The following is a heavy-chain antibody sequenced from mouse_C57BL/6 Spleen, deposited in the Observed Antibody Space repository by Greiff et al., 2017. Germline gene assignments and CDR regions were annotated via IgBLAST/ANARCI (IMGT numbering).Heavy chain of an antibody. Sequence: QVHVKQPGAELVRPGTSVKLSCKASGYTFASYWMHWVKQRPGQGLEWIGVIDPSDSYTNYNQKFKGKATLTVDTSSSTAYMQLSSLTSEDSAVYYCARGGSNYLYAMDYWGQGTSVTVSS. CDR3: ARGGSNYLYAMDY. D-gene: IGHD2-5*01. J-gene: IGHJ4*01. CDR2: IDPSDSYT. V-gene: IGHV1-59*01. CDR1: GYTFASYW.